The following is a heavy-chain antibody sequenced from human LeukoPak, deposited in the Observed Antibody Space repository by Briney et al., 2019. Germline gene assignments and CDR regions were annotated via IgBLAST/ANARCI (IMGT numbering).Heavy chain of an antibody. J-gene: IGHJ4*02. V-gene: IGHV4-34*01. Sequence: AESLSLTCAVYGVSFSSYYWSWIRQPPGKGLEWIGEIKRSASTNYNPSLKSRVTISVETSKNQFSLKLSSVTDADTAVYYCARGFPPRGRGVKTLPVDYWGQGTLVTVSS. CDR2: IKRSAST. CDR1: GVSFSSYY. D-gene: IGHD3-10*01. CDR3: ARGFPPRGRGVKTLPVDY.